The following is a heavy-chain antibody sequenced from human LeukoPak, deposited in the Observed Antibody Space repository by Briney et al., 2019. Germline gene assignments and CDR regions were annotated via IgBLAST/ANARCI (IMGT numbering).Heavy chain of an antibody. V-gene: IGHV3-7*03. CDR2: IKQDGSET. Sequence: GGSLRLSCAASGFTFSRYWMSWVRQTPREGLEWVANIKQDGSETYYVDSMKGRFTISRDNSKNTLYLQMNSLRAEDTAVYYCAKDGQAENYDILTGYYTRVFDYWGQGTLVTVSS. D-gene: IGHD3-9*01. CDR3: AKDGQAENYDILTGYYTRVFDY. CDR1: GFTFSRYW. J-gene: IGHJ4*02.